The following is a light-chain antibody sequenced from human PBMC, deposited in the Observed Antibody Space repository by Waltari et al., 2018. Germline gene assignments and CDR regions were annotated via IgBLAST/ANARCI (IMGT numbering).Light chain of an antibody. V-gene: IGKV1-39*01. CDR1: RSIDTY. J-gene: IGKJ5*01. Sequence: DFQMTQSPSSLSASVGDRVTITCRASRSIDTYLNWYHQKPGKAPDLLIFAASHLQGGVPSRFSGSGSGTDFTLTINGVQPEDFATYYCQQSLSIPVTFGQGTRLEIK. CDR3: QQSLSIPVT. CDR2: AAS.